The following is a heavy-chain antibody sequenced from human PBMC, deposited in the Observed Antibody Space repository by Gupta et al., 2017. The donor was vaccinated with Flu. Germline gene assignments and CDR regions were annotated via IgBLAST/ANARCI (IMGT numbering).Heavy chain of an antibody. CDR3: VRPRQTEVGTGGFDA. CDR2: IWPGDSDT. D-gene: IGHD1-26*01. V-gene: IGHV5-51*01. CDR1: SHW. J-gene: IGHJ5*02. Sequence: SHWIGWVRQRSGKGLEWMAIIWPGDSDTRYSRSFEGQVTISADKSVNTAYLEWSSLKASDSAMYYCVRPRQTEVGTGGFDAWGQGTLVTVSS.